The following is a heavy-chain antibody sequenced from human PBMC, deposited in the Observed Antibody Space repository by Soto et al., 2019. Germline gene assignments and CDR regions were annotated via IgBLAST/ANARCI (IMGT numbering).Heavy chain of an antibody. CDR2: ISRSGGDT. J-gene: IGHJ2*01. Sequence: EVQLLESGGGLVQPGGSLRLSCVVSGFTFSNYGMNWVRQAPGKGLEWVSGISRSGGDTYYVDSVRGRFTISRDNSKNTLYLQMASLRAEDTAVYYCAKDMDAFWSGYYLRGYFDLWGRGTLVTVS. D-gene: IGHD3-3*01. V-gene: IGHV3-23*01. CDR1: GFTFSNYG. CDR3: AKDMDAFWSGYYLRGYFDL.